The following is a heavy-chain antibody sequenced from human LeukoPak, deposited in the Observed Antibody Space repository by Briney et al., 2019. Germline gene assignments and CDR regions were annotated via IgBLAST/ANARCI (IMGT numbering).Heavy chain of an antibody. V-gene: IGHV3-11*01. CDR3: ASRYYDSSGYWSGLNVLFT. CDR2: ISSSGSTI. Sequence: GGSLRLSCAASGFTFSDYYMSWIRQAPGKGLEWVSYISSSGSTIYYADSVKGRFTISRDNAKNSLYLQMNSLRSDDTAVYYCASRYYDSSGYWSGLNVLFTWGQGTLVTVSS. J-gene: IGHJ5*02. CDR1: GFTFSDYY. D-gene: IGHD3-22*01.